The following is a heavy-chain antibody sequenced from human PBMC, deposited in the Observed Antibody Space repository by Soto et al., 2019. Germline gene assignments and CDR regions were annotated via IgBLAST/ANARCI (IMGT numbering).Heavy chain of an antibody. V-gene: IGHV3-30*18. CDR1: GFTFSDYG. CDR3: AKDHGFDEFQLLYYSYYGLDV. J-gene: IGHJ6*02. Sequence: GGSLRLSCAASGFTFSDYGMHWARQAPGKGLEWVAVISYDSTNKYYGDSVKGRFTISRDNSRNTLYLQMNSLRAEDRAVYYCAKDHGFDEFQLLYYSYYGLDVWGQGTTVTVSS. CDR2: ISYDSTNK. D-gene: IGHD2-2*02.